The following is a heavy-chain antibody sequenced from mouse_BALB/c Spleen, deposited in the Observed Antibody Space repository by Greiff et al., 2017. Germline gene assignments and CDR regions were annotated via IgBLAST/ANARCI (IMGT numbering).Heavy chain of an antibody. J-gene: IGHJ3*01. D-gene: IGHD2-4*01. CDR1: GFTFSSYA. V-gene: IGHV5-9-4*01. CDR2: ISSGGSYT. CDR3: ARVYDYDEAWFAY. Sequence: EVQRVESGGGLVKPGGSLKLSCAASGFTFSSYAMSWVRQSPEKRLEWVAEISSGGSYTYYPDTVTGRFTISRDNAKNTLYLEMSSLRSEDTAMYYCARVYDYDEAWFAYWGQGTLVTVSA.